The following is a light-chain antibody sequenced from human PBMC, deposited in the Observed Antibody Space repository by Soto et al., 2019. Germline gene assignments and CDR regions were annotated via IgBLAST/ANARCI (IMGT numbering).Light chain of an antibody. Sequence: QSALTQPASVSGSPGQSITISCTGTSSDVGGYNYVSWYQQHPVKAPKLMIYDVTNRPSGVSDRFSGSKSGNTASLTISGLQAEDEADYYCSSYTSSSTPDVXGTGTKVTVL. CDR1: SSDVGGYNY. CDR2: DVT. J-gene: IGLJ1*01. CDR3: SSYTSSSTPDV. V-gene: IGLV2-14*01.